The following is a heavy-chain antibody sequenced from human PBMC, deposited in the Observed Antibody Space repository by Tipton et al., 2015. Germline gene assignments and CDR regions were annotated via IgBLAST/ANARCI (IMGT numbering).Heavy chain of an antibody. CDR3: ARDLEHGMDV. D-gene: IGHD5-24*01. Sequence: LRLSCAVYSGSFSGYYWSWIRQPPGKGLEWIGYIYYSGSTNYNPSLKSRVTISVDTSNKQISLNLSSVTAADTAVYYCARDLEHGMDVWGQGTTVTVSS. V-gene: IGHV4-59*01. J-gene: IGHJ6*02. CDR1: SGSFSGYY. CDR2: IYYSGST.